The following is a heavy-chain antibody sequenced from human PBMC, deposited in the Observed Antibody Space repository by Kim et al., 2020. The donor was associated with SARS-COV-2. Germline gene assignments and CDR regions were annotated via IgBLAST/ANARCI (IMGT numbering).Heavy chain of an antibody. CDR2: IIPIFGTA. V-gene: IGHV1-69*13. CDR3: ARVPLGIYYDSSGYHAAFDI. Sequence: SVKVSCKASGGTFSSYAISWVRQAPGQGLEWMGGIIPIFGTANYAQKFQGRVTITADESTSTAYMELSSLRSEDTAVYYCARVPLGIYYDSSGYHAAFDIWGQGTMVTVSS. J-gene: IGHJ3*02. D-gene: IGHD3-22*01. CDR1: GGTFSSYA.